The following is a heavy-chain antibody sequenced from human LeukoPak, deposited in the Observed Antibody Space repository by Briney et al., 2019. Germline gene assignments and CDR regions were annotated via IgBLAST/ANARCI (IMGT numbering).Heavy chain of an antibody. CDR2: IYYSGST. J-gene: IGHJ6*03. Sequence: SETLSLTCAVYGGSFSSDYWSWIRQPPGKGLEWIGSIYYSGSTYYNPSLKSRVTISVDTSKNQFSLKLSSVTAADTAVYYCARDYDFWSGYYWSYYYYMDVWGKGTTVTVSS. D-gene: IGHD3-3*01. CDR1: GGSFSSDY. V-gene: IGHV4-34*01. CDR3: ARDYDFWSGYYWSYYYYMDV.